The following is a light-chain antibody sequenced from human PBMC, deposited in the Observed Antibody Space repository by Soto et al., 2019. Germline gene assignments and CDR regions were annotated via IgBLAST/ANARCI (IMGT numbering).Light chain of an antibody. CDR3: QHYNSYSVS. V-gene: IGKV1-5*03. Sequence: DIQMTQSPSTLSGSVGDRVTITCRASQTISSWLAWYQQKPGKAPKLLIYKASTLKSGVPSMFSGSGSGTEFTLTISSLQPDDFATYYCQHYNSYSVSFGQGTKVELK. CDR2: KAS. CDR1: QTISSW. J-gene: IGKJ1*01.